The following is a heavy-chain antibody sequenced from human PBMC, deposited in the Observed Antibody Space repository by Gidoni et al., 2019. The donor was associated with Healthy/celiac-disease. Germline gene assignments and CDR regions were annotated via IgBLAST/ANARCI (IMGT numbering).Heavy chain of an antibody. J-gene: IGHJ4*02. CDR1: GFTFSSYA. D-gene: IGHD4-17*01. Sequence: ASGFTFSSYAMSWVRQAPGKGLEWVSAISGSGGSTYYADSVKGRFTISRDNSKNTLYLQMNSLRAEDTAVYYCAMPSYGDYVGGSDYWGQGTLVTVSS. V-gene: IGHV3-23*01. CDR3: AMPSYGDYVGGSDY. CDR2: ISGSGGST.